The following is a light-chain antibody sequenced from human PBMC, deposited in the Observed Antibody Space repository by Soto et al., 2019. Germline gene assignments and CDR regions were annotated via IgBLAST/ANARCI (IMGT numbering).Light chain of an antibody. Sequence: SVLTQPASVSGSSGQSITISCTGTSSDVGGYNYVSWYQQHPGKAPKLMIYDVSNRPSGVSNRFSGSKSGNTASLTISGPQAEDEADYYCSSYTSSSTLVFGTGTKVTVL. CDR3: SSYTSSSTLV. J-gene: IGLJ1*01. CDR1: SSDVGGYNY. CDR2: DVS. V-gene: IGLV2-14*01.